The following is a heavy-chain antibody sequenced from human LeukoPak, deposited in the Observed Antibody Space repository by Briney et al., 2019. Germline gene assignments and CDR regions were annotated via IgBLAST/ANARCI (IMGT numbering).Heavy chain of an antibody. CDR2: ISSSISTV. D-gene: IGHD2-15*01. CDR3: ARGCSPGTCSPFDY. Sequence: PGGSLRLSCAASGFTFSAYSMNWVRQAPGKGLEWVSYISSSISTVYYADSVRGRFTISRDNAKNSLYLQMNSLRDEDTAVYYCARGCSPGTCSPFDYWGPGTLVTVSS. J-gene: IGHJ4*01. CDR1: GFTFSAYS. V-gene: IGHV3-48*02.